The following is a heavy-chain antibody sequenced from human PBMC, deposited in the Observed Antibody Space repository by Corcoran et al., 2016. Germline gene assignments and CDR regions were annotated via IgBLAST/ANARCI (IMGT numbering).Heavy chain of an antibody. Sequence: EVQLVESGGGLVQPGGSLRLSCAASGFTFSSYSMNWVRQAPGKGLEWVSYISSSSSTIYYADSVKGRFTISRDNAKNSLYLQMNSLRAEDTAVYYCAREGGVRTMIVVVTTKCLDYWGQGTLVTVSS. CDR3: AREGGVRTMIVVVTTKCLDY. V-gene: IGHV3-48*04. D-gene: IGHD3-22*01. CDR2: ISSSSSTI. J-gene: IGHJ4*02. CDR1: GFTFSSYS.